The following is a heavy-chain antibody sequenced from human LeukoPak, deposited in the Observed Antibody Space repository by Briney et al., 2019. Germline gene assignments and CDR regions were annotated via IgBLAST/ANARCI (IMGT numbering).Heavy chain of an antibody. D-gene: IGHD6-19*01. CDR3: ARRRGWFDY. Sequence: SQTLSPTSPVEAPSATGQYSRCIRPPPGNWMEWIGEINHSGSTNYNPSLKSRVTISVDTSKNQFSLKLSSVTAADTAVYYCARRRGWFDYWGQGTLVTVSS. CDR1: APSATGQY. CDR2: INHSGST. V-gene: IGHV4-34*01. J-gene: IGHJ4*02.